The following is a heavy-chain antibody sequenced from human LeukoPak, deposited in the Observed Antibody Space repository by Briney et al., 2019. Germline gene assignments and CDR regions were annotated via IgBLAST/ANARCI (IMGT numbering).Heavy chain of an antibody. D-gene: IGHD3-22*01. V-gene: IGHV1-69*05. J-gene: IGHJ3*02. CDR1: GGTFSSYA. Sequence: ASVKVSCKASGGTFSSYAISWVRQAPGQGLEWMGGIIPIFGTANYAQKPQGRVTMTTDTSTSTAYMELRSLRSDDTAVYYCARTPIVVVISTFIGAFDIWGQGTMVTVSS. CDR3: ARTPIVVVISTFIGAFDI. CDR2: IIPIFGTA.